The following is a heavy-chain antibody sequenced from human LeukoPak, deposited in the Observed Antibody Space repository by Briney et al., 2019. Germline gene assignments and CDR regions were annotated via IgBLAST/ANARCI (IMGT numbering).Heavy chain of an antibody. CDR3: ARDGEYSSSSPWFDP. Sequence: SETLSLTCTVSGYSISSGYYWGWIRQPPGKGLEWIGSIYHSGSTYYNPSLKSRVTISVDTSKNQFSLKLSSVTAADTAVYYCARDGEYSSSSPWFDPWGQGTLVTVSS. V-gene: IGHV4-38-2*02. J-gene: IGHJ5*02. CDR2: IYHSGST. D-gene: IGHD6-6*01. CDR1: GYSISSGYY.